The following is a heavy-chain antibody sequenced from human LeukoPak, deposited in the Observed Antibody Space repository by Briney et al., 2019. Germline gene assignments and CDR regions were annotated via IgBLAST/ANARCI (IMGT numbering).Heavy chain of an antibody. CDR3: ARDFDSPMAFDI. D-gene: IGHD3-9*01. Sequence: PSETLSLTCTVSGGSISPHYWTWIRQPAGKGLEWIGRIYASGNTNYNPSLKSRITISVDTSKNQFSLRLTSVTAADTAVYYCARDFDSPMAFDIWGQGTMVTVSS. CDR1: GGSISPHY. CDR2: IYASGNT. J-gene: IGHJ3*02. V-gene: IGHV4-4*07.